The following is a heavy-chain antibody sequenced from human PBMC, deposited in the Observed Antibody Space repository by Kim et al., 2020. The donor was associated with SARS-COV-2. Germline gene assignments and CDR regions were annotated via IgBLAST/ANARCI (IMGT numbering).Heavy chain of an antibody. J-gene: IGHJ4*02. Sequence: SETLSLTCAVYGGSFSGYYWSWIRQPPGKGLEWIGEINHSGSTNYNPSLKSRVTISVDTSKNQFSLKLSSVTAADTAVYYCARGVVGAAAADYWGQGTLVTVSS. V-gene: IGHV4-34*01. CDR1: GGSFSGYY. CDR3: ARGVVGAAAADY. CDR2: INHSGST. D-gene: IGHD1-26*01.